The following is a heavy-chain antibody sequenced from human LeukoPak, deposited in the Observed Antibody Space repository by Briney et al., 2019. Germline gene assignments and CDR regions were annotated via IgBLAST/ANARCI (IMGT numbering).Heavy chain of an antibody. D-gene: IGHD2/OR15-2a*01. Sequence: PSETLSLTCAVYGGSFSGYYWSWIRQPPGKGLEWIGEINHSGSTNYNPSLKSRVTISVDTSKNQFSLKLSSVTAADTAVYYCASRIAGTTHDYWGQGTLVTVPS. CDR1: GGSFSGYY. CDR3: ASRIAGTTHDY. J-gene: IGHJ4*02. CDR2: INHSGST. V-gene: IGHV4-34*01.